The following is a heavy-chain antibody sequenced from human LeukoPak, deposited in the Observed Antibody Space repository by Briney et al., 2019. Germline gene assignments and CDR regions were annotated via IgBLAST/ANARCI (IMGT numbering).Heavy chain of an antibody. Sequence: GRSLRLSCAASGFTFSNYGMHWVRQAPGKGLEWVAVIWYDGSNKYYAGSVKGRFTISRDNSKNTLYLLMNSLRAEDTAVYYCARGSLGTIAVAGTLDYWGQGILVTVSS. D-gene: IGHD6-19*01. CDR2: IWYDGSNK. J-gene: IGHJ4*02. CDR1: GFTFSNYG. CDR3: ARGSLGTIAVAGTLDY. V-gene: IGHV3-33*01.